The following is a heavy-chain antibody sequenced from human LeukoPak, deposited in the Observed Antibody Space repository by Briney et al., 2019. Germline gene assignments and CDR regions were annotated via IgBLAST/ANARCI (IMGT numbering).Heavy chain of an antibody. Sequence: AASVKVSCKASGYTFTSYYMHWVRQAPGQGLEWMGIINPSGGSTSYAQKFQGRVAMTRDTSTSTVYMELSSLRSEDTAVYYCARDRELTGIDYWGQGTLVTVSS. D-gene: IGHD7-27*01. CDR3: ARDRELTGIDY. V-gene: IGHV1-46*01. J-gene: IGHJ4*02. CDR2: INPSGGST. CDR1: GYTFTSYY.